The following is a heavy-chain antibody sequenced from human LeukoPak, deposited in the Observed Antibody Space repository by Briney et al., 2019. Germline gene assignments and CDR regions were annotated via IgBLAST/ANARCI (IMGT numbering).Heavy chain of an antibody. J-gene: IGHJ6*02. D-gene: IGHD5-18*01. CDR3: AREDTGMDV. CDR2: INSGSSTI. CDR1: GFTFSSYS. Sequence: TGGSLRLSCAASGFTFSSYSMNWVRQAPGKGLEWFSYINSGSSTIYYADSVKGRFTISRDNGKNSLYLQMNSLRDEDTAVYYCAREDTGMDVWGQGTTVTVSS. V-gene: IGHV3-48*02.